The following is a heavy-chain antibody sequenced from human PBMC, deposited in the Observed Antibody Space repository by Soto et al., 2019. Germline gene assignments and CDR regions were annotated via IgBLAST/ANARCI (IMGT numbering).Heavy chain of an antibody. Sequence: QVQLVESGGGVVQPGRSLRLSCAASGFTFSSYSLHWVRQAPGKGLEWVAIVSSDGSKKYYADSVKGRFTISRDNSKKIMYLQMNTLRAEDTAVYYCARDALAADGDFWFDRWGQGTLVTVSS. CDR2: VSSDGSKK. CDR1: GFTFSSYS. J-gene: IGHJ5*02. D-gene: IGHD6-13*01. CDR3: ARDALAADGDFWFDR. V-gene: IGHV3-30-3*01.